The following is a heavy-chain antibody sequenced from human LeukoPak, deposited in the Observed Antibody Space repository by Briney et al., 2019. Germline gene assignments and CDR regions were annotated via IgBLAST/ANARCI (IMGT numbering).Heavy chain of an antibody. D-gene: IGHD2-2*01. CDR3: TKDHRSCVGPSCLLHQD. CDR1: GFIFNNFA. J-gene: IGHJ4*02. V-gene: IGHV3-23*01. Sequence: GGSLRLSCAASGFIFNNFAMSWVRQAPGRGLEWVSTITSGGVTTWYAESVKGRFTISRDNSKSTLDLLLTSLRTEDTAVYYCTKDHRSCVGPSCLLHQDWGQGVLVTVSS. CDR2: ITSGGVTT.